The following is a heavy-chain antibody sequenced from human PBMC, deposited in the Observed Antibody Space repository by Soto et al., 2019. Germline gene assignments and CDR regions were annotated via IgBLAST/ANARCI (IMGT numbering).Heavy chain of an antibody. J-gene: IGHJ4*02. V-gene: IGHV4-30-4*01. CDR1: GGSISSGDYY. Sequence: VQLQESAPGLVTPSQTLSLTCTVSGGSISSGDYYWSWLRQPPGKGLEWIGYIYYSGSTSYNPSLKSRVTISVDTSKNQFSLKLSSVTAADTAVYYCAWGSYGSGSSWGQGTLVTVSS. CDR3: AWGSYGSGSS. D-gene: IGHD3-10*01. CDR2: IYYSGST.